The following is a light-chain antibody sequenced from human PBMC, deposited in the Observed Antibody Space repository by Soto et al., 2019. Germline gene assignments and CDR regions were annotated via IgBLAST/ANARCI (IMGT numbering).Light chain of an antibody. J-gene: IGKJ5*01. CDR3: QQLKSFPIT. CDR2: AAS. CDR1: QGISSY. V-gene: IGKV1-9*01. Sequence: DIQLTQSPSFLSASVGDRVTITCRASQGISSYLAWYQQKPGKVPKLLIYAASTLQRGVPSRFSGSGSGTEFRLTIRTLQPEDFASYYCQQLKSFPITFGQVTRLEIK.